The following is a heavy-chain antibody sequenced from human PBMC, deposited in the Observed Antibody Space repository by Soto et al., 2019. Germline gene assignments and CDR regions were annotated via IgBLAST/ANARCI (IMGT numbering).Heavy chain of an antibody. CDR2: IYYSGST. Sequence: QLQLQESGPGLVKPSETLSLTCTVSGGSISSSSYYWGWIRQPPGKGLEWIGSIYYSGSTYHNPSLKSRVTISVDTSKNQISLKLSAVTAADTAVYYCAPERPYGASVWFDPWGQGTLVTVSS. CDR3: APERPYGASVWFDP. D-gene: IGHD4-17*01. V-gene: IGHV4-39*01. CDR1: GGSISSSSYY. J-gene: IGHJ5*02.